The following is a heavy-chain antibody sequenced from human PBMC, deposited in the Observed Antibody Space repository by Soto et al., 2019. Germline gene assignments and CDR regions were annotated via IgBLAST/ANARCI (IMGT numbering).Heavy chain of an antibody. CDR3: ARDKHYYGSGSYLY. D-gene: IGHD3-10*01. CDR1: GYTFTSYA. V-gene: IGHV1-3*01. CDR2: INAGNGNT. Sequence: ASVKVSCKASGYTFTSYAMHWVRQAPGQRLEWMGWINAGNGNTKYSQKFQGRVTITRDTSASTAYMELSSLRSEDTAVYYCARDKHYYGSGSYLYWGQGNLVTISS. J-gene: IGHJ4*02.